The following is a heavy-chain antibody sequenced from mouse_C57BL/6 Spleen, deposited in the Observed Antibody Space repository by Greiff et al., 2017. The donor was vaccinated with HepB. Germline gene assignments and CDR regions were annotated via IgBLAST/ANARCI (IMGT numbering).Heavy chain of an antibody. V-gene: IGHV1-66*01. CDR1: GYSFTSYY. CDR3: ARDTTGAMDY. CDR2: IYPGSGNT. D-gene: IGHD1-1*01. Sequence: VQLQQSGPELVKPGASVKISCKASGYSFTSYYIHWVKQRPGQGLEWIGWIYPGSGNTKYNEKFKGKATLTADTSSSTAYMQLSSLTSEDSAVYYCARDTTGAMDYWGQGTSVTVSS. J-gene: IGHJ4*01.